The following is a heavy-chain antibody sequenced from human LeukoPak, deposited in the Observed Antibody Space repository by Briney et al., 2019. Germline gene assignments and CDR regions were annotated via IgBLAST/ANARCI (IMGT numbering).Heavy chain of an antibody. CDR2: IYSGGST. J-gene: IGHJ4*02. CDR1: GFTVSSNY. Sequence: PGGSLRLSCAASGFTVSSNYMSWVRQAPGKGLEWVSVIYSGGSTYYADSVKGRFTISRDNSKNTLYLQMNSLRAEDTAVYYCAKDAAVVPAAQGYWGQGTLVTVSS. CDR3: AKDAAVVPAAQGY. V-gene: IGHV3-66*01. D-gene: IGHD2-2*01.